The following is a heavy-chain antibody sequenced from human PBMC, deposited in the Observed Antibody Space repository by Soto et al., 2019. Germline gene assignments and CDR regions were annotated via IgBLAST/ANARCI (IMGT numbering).Heavy chain of an antibody. D-gene: IGHD6-19*01. CDR3: ARTYSSGWSDAFDI. J-gene: IGHJ3*02. Sequence: SVKVSCKASGCTFSSYTISWVRQAPGQGLEWMGRIIPILGIANYAQKFQGRVTITADKSTSTAYMELSSLRSEDTAVYYCARTYSSGWSDAFDIWGQGTMVTVSS. CDR2: IIPILGIA. V-gene: IGHV1-69*02. CDR1: GCTFSSYT.